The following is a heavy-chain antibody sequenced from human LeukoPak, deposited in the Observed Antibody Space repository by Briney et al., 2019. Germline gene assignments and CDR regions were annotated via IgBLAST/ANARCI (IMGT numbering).Heavy chain of an antibody. CDR2: IKQDGSQK. CDR3: ARNNGMDV. CDR1: GFTFSSYW. V-gene: IGHV3-7*03. Sequence: GGSLRLSCAASGFTFSSYWMSWVRQAPGKGLEWVANIKQDGSQKYYVDSVKGRFTISKDNAKNSLYLQMNSLRAEDTALYHCARNNGMDVWGQGTTVIVSS. J-gene: IGHJ6*02.